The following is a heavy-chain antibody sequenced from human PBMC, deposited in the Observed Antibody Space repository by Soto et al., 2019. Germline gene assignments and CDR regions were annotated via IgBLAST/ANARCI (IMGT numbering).Heavy chain of an antibody. J-gene: IGHJ6*02. D-gene: IGHD3-10*01. CDR1: GLTVSNNY. CDR3: ARVNYYGSGTFYKPDYYYGMDV. V-gene: IGHV3-53*01. CDR2: IYSGGST. Sequence: GGSLRLSCAASGLTVSNNYMAWVRQAPGKGLEWVSIIYSGGSTYHADSVQGRFTLSRDASKNTLFLQMNSLRVEDTAVYYCARVNYYGSGTFYKPDYYYGMDVWGQGTTVTVSS.